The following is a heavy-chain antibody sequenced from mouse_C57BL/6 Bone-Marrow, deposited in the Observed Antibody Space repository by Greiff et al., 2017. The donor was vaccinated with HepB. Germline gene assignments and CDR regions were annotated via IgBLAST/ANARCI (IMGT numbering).Heavy chain of an antibody. CDR2: ISSGGDYI. D-gene: IGHD3-2*02. CDR3: TREDSSGHSSMDY. Sequence: EVMLVESGEGLVKPGGSLKLSCAASGFTFSSYAMSWVRQTPEKRLEWVAYISSGGDYIYYADTVKGRFTISKDNARNTLYLQMSSLKSEDTAMYYGTREDSSGHSSMDYWGQGTSVTVSS. CDR1: GFTFSSYA. J-gene: IGHJ4*01. V-gene: IGHV5-9-1*02.